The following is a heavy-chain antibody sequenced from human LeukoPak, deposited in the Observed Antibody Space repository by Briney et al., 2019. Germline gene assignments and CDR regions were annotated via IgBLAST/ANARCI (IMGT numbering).Heavy chain of an antibody. CDR2: INHSGST. CDR3: ARARKQWLVLTGHYFDY. D-gene: IGHD6-19*01. Sequence: PSETLSLTCAVYGGSFSGYYWSWIRQPPGKGLEWIGEINHSGSTNYNPFLKSRVTISVDTSKNQFSLKLSSVTAADTAVYYYARARKQWLVLTGHYFDYWGQGTLVTVSS. CDR1: GGSFSGYY. V-gene: IGHV4-34*01. J-gene: IGHJ4*02.